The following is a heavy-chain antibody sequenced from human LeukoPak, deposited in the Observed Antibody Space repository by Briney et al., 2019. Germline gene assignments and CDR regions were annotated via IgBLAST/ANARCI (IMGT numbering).Heavy chain of an antibody. Sequence: GESLKISCEGSGYSFTSYWIGWVRQMPGKGLELMGIIYPGDSDTRYSPSFQGQVTISADKSISTAYLQWSSLKASDTAMYYCARRAPLSGESFGYWGNGTLVIASS. V-gene: IGHV5-51*01. CDR1: GYSFTSYW. J-gene: IGHJ4*01. CDR3: ARRAPLSGESFGY. CDR2: IYPGDSDT. D-gene: IGHD4-17*01.